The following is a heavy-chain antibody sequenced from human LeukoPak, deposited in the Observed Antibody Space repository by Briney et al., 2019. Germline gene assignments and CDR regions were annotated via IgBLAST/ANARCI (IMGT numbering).Heavy chain of an antibody. V-gene: IGHV4-39*01. CDR1: GGSISSSTYY. J-gene: IGHJ5*02. CDR2: LFYSGTT. D-gene: IGHD3-3*01. CDR3: ARHVGPALRFVDP. Sequence: SETLSLTCTVSGGSISSSTYYWAWIRQPPGKGLEWIASLFYSGTTKYNPSLKSRVTISADTSKNQFSLRLRSVTAADTAVYYCARHVGPALRFVDPWGQGTLVTVSS.